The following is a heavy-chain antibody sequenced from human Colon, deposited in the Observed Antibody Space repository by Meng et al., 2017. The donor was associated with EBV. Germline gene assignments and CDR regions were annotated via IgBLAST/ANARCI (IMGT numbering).Heavy chain of an antibody. CDR1: GTYISTSNW. D-gene: IGHD2-8*02. J-gene: IGHJ5*02. CDR3: ARDGGVTHIP. CDR2: IYHNGQT. V-gene: IGHV4-4*02. Sequence: VLQLEAGAGLVKPSGTLSLPCAVSGTYISTSNWWSWIRQSPGEGLEWIGAIYHNGQTNYNPSLKSRVSMSVDESKNEFSLNLKSVTAADTAVYYCARDGGVTHIPWGQGVLVTVSS.